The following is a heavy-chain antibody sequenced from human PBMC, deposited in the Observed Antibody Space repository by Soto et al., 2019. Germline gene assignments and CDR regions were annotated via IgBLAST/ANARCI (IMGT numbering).Heavy chain of an antibody. J-gene: IGHJ4*02. CDR3: ARTSMTRIDY. D-gene: IGHD4-17*01. V-gene: IGHV1-69*06. Sequence: KVSCKASGGFNNYAVSWVRQAPGQGLEWMGVTIPELGTSNYAQRLQGRVTITVDKATNTAYLNLTTLTSEDTAMYYCARTSMTRIDYWGQGTLVTVSS. CDR2: TIPELGTS. CDR1: GGFNNYA.